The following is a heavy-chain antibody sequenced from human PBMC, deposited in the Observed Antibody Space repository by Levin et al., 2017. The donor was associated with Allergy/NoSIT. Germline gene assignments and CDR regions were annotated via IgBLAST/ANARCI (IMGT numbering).Heavy chain of an antibody. V-gene: IGHV3-30*18. CDR2: ISNDGSNK. Sequence: GESLKISCAASGFTFSFYGMHWVRQAPGKGLEWVAAISNDGSNKYYADSVKGRFTISRDNSKNTLYLQMNSLRAEDTAVYFCAKDSRYSSGWSPFDYWGQGTRVTVSS. CDR3: AKDSRYSSGWSPFDY. D-gene: IGHD6-19*01. CDR1: GFTFSFYG. J-gene: IGHJ4*02.